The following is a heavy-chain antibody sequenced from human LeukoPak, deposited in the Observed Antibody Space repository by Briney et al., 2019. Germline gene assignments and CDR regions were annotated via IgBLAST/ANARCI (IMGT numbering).Heavy chain of an antibody. CDR1: GGSIGSDY. D-gene: IGHD6-19*01. Sequence: SETLTLTCTVSGGSIGSDYWTWIRQPPGKGLEYIGYIYYTGGTNYNPSLKSRVTISVDTSKNQFSLKLSSVTAADTAVYFCAKYGNSGWVIDNWGQGTLVTVSS. CDR2: IYYTGGT. J-gene: IGHJ4*02. CDR3: AKYGNSGWVIDN. V-gene: IGHV4-59*08.